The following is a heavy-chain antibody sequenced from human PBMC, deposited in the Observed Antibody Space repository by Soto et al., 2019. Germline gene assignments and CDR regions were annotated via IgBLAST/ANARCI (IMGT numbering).Heavy chain of an antibody. D-gene: IGHD1-26*01. J-gene: IGHJ4*02. CDR1: GGSISSGDYY. V-gene: IGHV4-30-4*01. Sequence: SETLSLTCTVSGGSISSGDYYWSWIRQPPGKGLEWIGYIYYSGSTYYNPSLKSRVTISVDTSKNQFSLKLSSVTAADTAVYYCARVRSGSPSIGEYFDYWGQGTLVTVSP. CDR3: ARVRSGSPSIGEYFDY. CDR2: IYYSGST.